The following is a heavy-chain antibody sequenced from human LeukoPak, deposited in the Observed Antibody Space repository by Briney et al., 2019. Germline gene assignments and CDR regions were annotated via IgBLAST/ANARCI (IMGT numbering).Heavy chain of an antibody. CDR3: ARVGSGWDDAFDI. CDR1: GFTFSDYY. Sequence: GGSLRLSCAASGFTFSDYYMSWIRQAPGKGLEWVSYISSSGSTIHYADSVKGRFTFSRDNAKNSLYLQMNSLRAEDTAVYYCARVGSGWDDAFDIWGQGTMVTVSS. CDR2: ISSSGSTI. J-gene: IGHJ3*02. V-gene: IGHV3-11*01. D-gene: IGHD6-19*01.